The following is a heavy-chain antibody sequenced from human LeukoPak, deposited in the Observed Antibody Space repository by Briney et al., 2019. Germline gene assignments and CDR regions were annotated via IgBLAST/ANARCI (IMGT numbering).Heavy chain of an antibody. J-gene: IGHJ4*02. CDR1: GGSFSGYY. CDR2: INHSGST. CDR3: ARSYDFWSGDSQFDY. D-gene: IGHD3-3*01. Sequence: SETLSLTCAVYGGSFSGYYWSWIRQPPGKGLEWIGEINHSGSTNYNPSLKSRVTISVDTSKNQFSLRLSSVTAADTAVYYCARSYDFWSGDSQFDYWGQGTLVTVSS. V-gene: IGHV4-34*01.